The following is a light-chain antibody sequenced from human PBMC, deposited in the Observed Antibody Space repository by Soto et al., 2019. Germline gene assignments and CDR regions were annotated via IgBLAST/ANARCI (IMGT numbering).Light chain of an antibody. J-gene: IGKJ1*01. V-gene: IGKV1-13*02. Sequence: AIQLTQSPSSLSASVGDRVTITCRASQGISSAVAWYQQKPGKAPDLLIYDASSLESGVPSRFSGSGSGTEFTLTISSLQPDDFATYYCQQYNSYSRTFGQGTKVDIK. CDR2: DAS. CDR3: QQYNSYSRT. CDR1: QGISSA.